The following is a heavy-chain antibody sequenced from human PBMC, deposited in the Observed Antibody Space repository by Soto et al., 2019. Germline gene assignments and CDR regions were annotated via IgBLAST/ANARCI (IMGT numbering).Heavy chain of an antibody. CDR2: ISSSSSYT. D-gene: IGHD4-17*01. V-gene: IGHV3-11*06. J-gene: IGHJ4*02. Sequence: PGGSLRLSCAASGFTFSDYYMSWIRQAPGKGLEWVSYISSSSSYTNYADSVKGRFTISRDNAKNSLYLQMNSLRAEDTAVYYCARDGGYDGDYLGSFDYWGQGTLVTVSS. CDR1: GFTFSDYY. CDR3: ARDGGYDGDYLGSFDY.